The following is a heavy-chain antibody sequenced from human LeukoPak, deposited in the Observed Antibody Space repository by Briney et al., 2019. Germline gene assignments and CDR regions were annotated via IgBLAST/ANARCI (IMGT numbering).Heavy chain of an antibody. D-gene: IGHD3-22*01. CDR2: ISSSGSTI. CDR3: ARDHYYDSSGFAGY. V-gene: IGHV3-48*03. Sequence: GGSLRLSCAASGFSFSSYEMNWIRQAPGKGLEWVSYISSSGSTIYYADSVKGRFTISRDNAKNSLYLQMNSLRAEDTAVYYCARDHYYDSSGFAGYWGQGTLVTVSS. CDR1: GFSFSSYE. J-gene: IGHJ4*02.